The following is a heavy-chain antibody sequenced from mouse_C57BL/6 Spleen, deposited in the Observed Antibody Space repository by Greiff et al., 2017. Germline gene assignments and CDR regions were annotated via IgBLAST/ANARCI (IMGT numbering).Heavy chain of an antibody. Sequence: VQLQQSGAELVMPGASVKLSCKASGYTFTSYWMHWVKQRPGQGLEWIGEIDPSDSYTNYNQKFKGKSTLTVDKSSSTAYMQLSSLTSEDSAVYYCARGDDYDGLWYFDVWGTGTTVTVSS. CDR2: IDPSDSYT. CDR3: ARGDDYDGLWYFDV. CDR1: GYTFTSYW. V-gene: IGHV1-69*01. D-gene: IGHD2-4*01. J-gene: IGHJ1*03.